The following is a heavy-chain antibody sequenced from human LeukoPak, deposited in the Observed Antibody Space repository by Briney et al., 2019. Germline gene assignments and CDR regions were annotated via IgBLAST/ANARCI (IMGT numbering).Heavy chain of an antibody. J-gene: IGHJ4*02. CDR1: GYTFTSYD. Sequence: ASVKVSCKASGYTFTSYDINWVRQATGQGLEWMGWINPNSGGTNYAQKFQGRVTMTRDTSISTAYMELSRLRSDDTAVYYCARERCGSSYPCSFDYWGQGTLVTVSS. D-gene: IGHD2-2*01. V-gene: IGHV1-2*02. CDR2: INPNSGGT. CDR3: ARERCGSSYPCSFDY.